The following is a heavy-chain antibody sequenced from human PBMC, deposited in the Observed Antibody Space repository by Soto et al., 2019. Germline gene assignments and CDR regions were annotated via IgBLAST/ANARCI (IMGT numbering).Heavy chain of an antibody. CDR2: IIPISGTT. CDR1: GDVFRSYG. D-gene: IGHD2-8*01. Sequence: SVKVSCKASGDVFRSYGINWVRQAPGQGLEWMGGIIPISGTTNYAQKFQGRVAITADESTDTVYMELSRLRSEDTAVYFCARVRCFNGLCHTADYGMDVWGQGTTVTVSS. J-gene: IGHJ6*02. CDR3: ARVRCFNGLCHTADYGMDV. V-gene: IGHV1-69*13.